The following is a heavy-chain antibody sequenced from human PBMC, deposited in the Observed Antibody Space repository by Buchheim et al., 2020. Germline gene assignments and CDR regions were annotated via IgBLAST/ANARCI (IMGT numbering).Heavy chain of an antibody. D-gene: IGHD2-21*02. CDR2: IYYSGST. V-gene: IGHV4-31*03. Sequence: QVQLQESGPGLVKPSQTLSLTCTVSGGSISSGGYYWSWVRQHPGKGLEWIGYIYYSGSTYYNPSPKSRGTISVDTSKNQFPLKLSSVTAADTAVYYCARASRCGGDCSWVDYWGQGTL. J-gene: IGHJ4*02. CDR3: ARASRCGGDCSWVDY. CDR1: GGSISSGGYY.